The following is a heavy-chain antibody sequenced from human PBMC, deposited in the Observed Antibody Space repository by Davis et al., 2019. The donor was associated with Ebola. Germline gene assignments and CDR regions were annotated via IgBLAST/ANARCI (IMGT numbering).Heavy chain of an antibody. CDR1: GFTFSSYG. Sequence: GGSLRLSCAASGFTFSSYGMHWVRQAPGKGLEWVAVISYDGSNKYYADSVKGRFTISRDNSKNTLYLQMNSLRVEDTAVYYCATASGDYWGQGTLVTVSS. V-gene: IGHV3-30*03. CDR3: ATASGDY. CDR2: ISYDGSNK. J-gene: IGHJ4*02.